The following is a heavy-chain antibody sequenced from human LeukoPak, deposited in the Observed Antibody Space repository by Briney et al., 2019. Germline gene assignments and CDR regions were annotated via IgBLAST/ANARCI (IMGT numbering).Heavy chain of an antibody. V-gene: IGHV4-34*01. Sequence: SETLSLTCAVYGGSFRGYYWSWIRQPPGKGLEWIGEINHSGSTNYNPSLKSRVTISVDTSKNQFSLKLSSVTAADTAVYYCARIRPRYYYYGMDVWGQGTTVTVSS. D-gene: IGHD6-6*01. J-gene: IGHJ6*02. CDR3: ARIRPRYYYYGMDV. CDR1: GGSFRGYY. CDR2: INHSGST.